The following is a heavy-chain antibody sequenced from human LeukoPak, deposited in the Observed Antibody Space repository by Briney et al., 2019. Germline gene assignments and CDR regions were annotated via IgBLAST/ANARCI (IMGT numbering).Heavy chain of an antibody. D-gene: IGHD6-13*01. J-gene: IGHJ2*01. CDR2: IYYSGST. CDR1: GGSISSYY. Sequence: SETLSLTCTVSGGSISSYYWSWIRQPPGKGLEWIGYIYYSGSTNYNPSLKSRVTISVDTSKNQSSLKLSSVTAADTAVYYCARVYYSRSYDYWYFDLWGRGTLVTVSS. V-gene: IGHV4-59*01. CDR3: ARVYYSRSYDYWYFDL.